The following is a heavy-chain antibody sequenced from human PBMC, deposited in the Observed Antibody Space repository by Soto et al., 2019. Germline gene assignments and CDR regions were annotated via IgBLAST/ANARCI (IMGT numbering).Heavy chain of an antibody. CDR2: IIPIFGTA. J-gene: IGHJ4*02. V-gene: IGHV1-69*12. CDR1: GGTFSSYA. D-gene: IGHD2-15*01. Sequence: QVQLVQSGAEVKKPGSSVKVSCKASGGTFSSYAISWVRQAPGQGLEWMGGIIPIFGTANYAQKFQGRVRIPADEATSAACMELSSMRAGDKAVYYCARVGCRGGSCQYWGQGTLVTVSS. CDR3: ARVGCRGGSCQY.